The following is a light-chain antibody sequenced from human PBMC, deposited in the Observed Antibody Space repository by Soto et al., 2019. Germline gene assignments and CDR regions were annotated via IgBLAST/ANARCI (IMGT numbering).Light chain of an antibody. V-gene: IGLV1-40*01. CDR1: SSNIEGGYD. J-gene: IGLJ1*01. CDR2: DNT. Sequence: QSVLTQPPSVSGAPGQRVTISCTGSSSNIEGGYDVYWYQHLPGRAPKLLIYDNTNRPSGVPDRFSASKSGTSASLAITGLLSEDESVHYCNCFDYRLSASYVFGSGTKLTVL. CDR3: NCFDYRLSASYV.